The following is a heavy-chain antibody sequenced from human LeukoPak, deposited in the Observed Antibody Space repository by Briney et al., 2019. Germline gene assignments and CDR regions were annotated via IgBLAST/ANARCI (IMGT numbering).Heavy chain of an antibody. CDR3: ASWTDSSGYYPPGDAFDI. CDR2: IYYSGST. Sequence: PSETLSLTCTVSGGSISSSIYYWSWIRQPPGKGLEWIGYIYYSGSTNYNPSLKSRVTIPVDTSKNQFSLKLSSVTAADTAVYYCASWTDSSGYYPPGDAFDIWGQGTMVTVSS. D-gene: IGHD3-22*01. V-gene: IGHV4-61*05. CDR1: GGSISSSIYY. J-gene: IGHJ3*02.